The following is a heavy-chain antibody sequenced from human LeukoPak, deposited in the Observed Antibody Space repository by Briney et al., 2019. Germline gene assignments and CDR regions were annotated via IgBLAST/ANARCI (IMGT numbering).Heavy chain of an antibody. Sequence: SETLSLTCTVSGGSISSGSYYWSWIRQPAGKGLEWIGRIYTSGSTNYNPSLKSRVTISVDTSKNQFSLKLSSVTAADTAVYYCARVGPNYDFWSGQSYYYYMDVWGKGTTVTVSS. CDR3: ARVGPNYDFWSGQSYYYYMDV. J-gene: IGHJ6*03. D-gene: IGHD3-3*01. CDR1: GGSISSGSYY. CDR2: IYTSGST. V-gene: IGHV4-61*02.